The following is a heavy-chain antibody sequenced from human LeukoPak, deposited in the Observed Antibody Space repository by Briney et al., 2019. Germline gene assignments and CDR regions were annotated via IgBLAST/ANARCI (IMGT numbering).Heavy chain of an antibody. D-gene: IGHD6-6*01. CDR2: INHSGRT. Sequence: PSETLSLTCAVYGGSFSGYYWSWIRQPPGKGLEWIGEINHSGRTNYNPSLKSRVTISVDTSKNQFSLKLTSVTAADTAVYYCALSSSSKCFDSWGQGTLVTVSS. J-gene: IGHJ5*01. CDR1: GGSFSGYY. V-gene: IGHV4-34*01. CDR3: ALSSSSKCFDS.